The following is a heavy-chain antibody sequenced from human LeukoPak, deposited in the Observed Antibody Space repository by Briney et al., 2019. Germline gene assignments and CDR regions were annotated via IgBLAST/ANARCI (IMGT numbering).Heavy chain of an antibody. CDR3: AREATVTTISNWFDP. J-gene: IGHJ5*02. D-gene: IGHD4-17*01. CDR2: INPNSGGT. Sequence: ASVKVSCKASGYTFTGYYMHWVRQAPGQGLEWMGWINPNSGGTNYAQKFQGRVTMTRDTSISTAYMELSRLRSDDTAVYYCAREATVTTISNWFDPWGQGTLVTVSS. CDR1: GYTFTGYY. V-gene: IGHV1-2*02.